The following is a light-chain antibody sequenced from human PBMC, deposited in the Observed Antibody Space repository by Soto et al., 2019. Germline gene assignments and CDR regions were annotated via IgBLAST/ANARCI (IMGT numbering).Light chain of an antibody. CDR1: SSDVGAFNY. CDR3: NSYASTSARL. J-gene: IGLJ3*02. V-gene: IGLV2-14*01. CDR2: EVT. Sequence: QSALTQPASVSGSPGQSITISCTGTSSDVGAFNYVSWYQQHPCKTPKLIIYEVTNRPSGVSNRFSGSKSGNTASLTISGLQAEDEADYYCNSYASTSARLFGGGTKLTVL.